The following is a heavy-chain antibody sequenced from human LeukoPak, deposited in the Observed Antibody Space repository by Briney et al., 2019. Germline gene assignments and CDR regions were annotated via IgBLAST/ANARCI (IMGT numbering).Heavy chain of an antibody. D-gene: IGHD3-3*01. J-gene: IGHJ4*02. V-gene: IGHV3-74*01. CDR3: ARAVLRFLEGVYDY. Sequence: GGSLRLSCAASGFTLSSYWMHWVRQAPGKGLVWVSRINSDGSSTSYADSVKGRFTISRDNAKNTLYLQMNSLRAEDTAVYYCARAVLRFLEGVYDYWGQGTLVTVSS. CDR2: INSDGSST. CDR1: GFTLSSYW.